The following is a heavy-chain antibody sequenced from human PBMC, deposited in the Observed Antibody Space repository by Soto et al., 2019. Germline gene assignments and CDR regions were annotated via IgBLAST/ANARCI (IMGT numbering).Heavy chain of an antibody. D-gene: IGHD2-21*02. J-gene: IGHJ3*01. CDR3: ARDRPTTVSGDL. CDR1: GFTFTDHS. Sequence: EVQLVESGGGLVQPGGSLRLSCTASGFTFTDHSMNWVRRAPGKGLEWLSYINDISNAIHYADSVKGRFAMSGDKAKKQVFLQMSSLRAEDTGVYYCARDRPTTVSGDLWGQGTVVTVSS. CDR2: INDISNAI. V-gene: IGHV3-48*01.